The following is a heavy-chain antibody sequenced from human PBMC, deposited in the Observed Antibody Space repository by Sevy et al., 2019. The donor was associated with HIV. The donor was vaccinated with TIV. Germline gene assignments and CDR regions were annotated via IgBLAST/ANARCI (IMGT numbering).Heavy chain of an antibody. CDR1: GFTFSDSA. D-gene: IGHD4-17*01. CDR3: TCGYGRFDF. V-gene: IGHV3-73*01. J-gene: IGHJ4*02. CDR2: TRGKANTYAT. Sequence: GGSLRLSCAASGFTFSDSAMFWVRQASGKGLEWIGRTRGKANTYATALAASVKDRFTISRDDSKNTAYLQMNSLKAEDTAVYYCTCGYGRFDFWGQGTQVTVSS.